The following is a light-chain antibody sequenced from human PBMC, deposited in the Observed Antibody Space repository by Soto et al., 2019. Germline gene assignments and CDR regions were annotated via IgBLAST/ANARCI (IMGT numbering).Light chain of an antibody. J-gene: IGLJ1*01. V-gene: IGLV2-23*02. CDR2: EVS. Sequence: QSVLTQPASGSGSPGRSITISCTGTSSDVGSYNVVSWYQQHPGKAPKLLIYEVSKRPSGVSDRFSGSKSGNTASLTISGLQAEDEADYHCCSYAGSSSAYVFGTGTKVTVL. CDR3: CSYAGSSSAYV. CDR1: SSDVGSYNV.